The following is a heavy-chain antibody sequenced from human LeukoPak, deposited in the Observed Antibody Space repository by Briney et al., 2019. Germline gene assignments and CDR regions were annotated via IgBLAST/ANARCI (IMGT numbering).Heavy chain of an antibody. CDR1: GFTFSSYW. CDR2: INTDGTII. CDR3: ARSSSAASFDY. V-gene: IGHV3-74*01. D-gene: IGHD3-10*01. Sequence: PGGSLRLSCAASGFTFSSYWMHWVRQTPGRGLVWVARINTDGTIIDYADSVQGRFTISRDNAKNTLYLQMNSLRAEDTALYYCARSSSAASFDYWGQGTLVTVSS. J-gene: IGHJ4*02.